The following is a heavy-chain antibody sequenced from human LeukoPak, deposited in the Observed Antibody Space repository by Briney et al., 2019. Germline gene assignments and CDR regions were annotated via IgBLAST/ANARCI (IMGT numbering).Heavy chain of an antibody. D-gene: IGHD2-8*02. CDR2: VTHSDFNKANGDIT. Sequence: SETLSLTCTVSGASISKDYWAWIRQPPGKGLEWIGYVTHSDFNKANGDITNYNPSLESRVTTSRDTPKNQFSLKLSSMTAADTAIYYRVRASVDTGGAYVWGQGTVVTVSS. CDR1: GASISKDY. CDR3: VRASVDTGGAYV. V-gene: IGHV4-59*01. J-gene: IGHJ3*01.